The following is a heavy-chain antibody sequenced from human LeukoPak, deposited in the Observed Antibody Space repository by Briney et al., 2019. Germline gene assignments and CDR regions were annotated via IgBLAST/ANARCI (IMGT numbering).Heavy chain of an antibody. Sequence: PSETLSLTCTVTGGSTTRYYWSWVRQSPGKGLEWIGYIYYSGSTNYNPSLKSRVFISVNTSKNPFSLKLRSVTAADTAVYYCARGTTSYYYYYGMDVWGQGTTLTVSS. CDR3: ARGTTSYYYYYGMDV. CDR2: IYYSGST. CDR1: GGSTTRYY. D-gene: IGHD1-1*01. V-gene: IGHV4-59*08. J-gene: IGHJ6*02.